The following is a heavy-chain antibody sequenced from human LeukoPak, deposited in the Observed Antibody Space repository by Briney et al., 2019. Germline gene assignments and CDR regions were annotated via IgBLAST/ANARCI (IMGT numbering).Heavy chain of an antibody. D-gene: IGHD3-10*01. CDR3: ATDLRDYYGSGTLNWFDP. V-gene: IGHV1-18*01. CDR1: GYTFTSYG. Sequence: ASVKVSCKASGYTFTSYGISWVRQAPGQGLEWMGWISAYNGNTNYAQKLQGRVTMTEDTSTDTAYMELSSLRSEDTAVYYCATDLRDYYGSGTLNWFDPWGQGTLVTVSS. CDR2: ISAYNGNT. J-gene: IGHJ5*02.